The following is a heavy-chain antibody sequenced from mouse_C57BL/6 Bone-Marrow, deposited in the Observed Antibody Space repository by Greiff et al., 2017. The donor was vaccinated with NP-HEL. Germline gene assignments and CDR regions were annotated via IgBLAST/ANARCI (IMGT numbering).Heavy chain of an antibody. CDR1: GYTFTSYW. Sequence: QVQLQQPGAELVKPGASVKMSCKASGYTFTSYWITWVKQRPGQGLEWIGDIYPGSGSTNYNEKFKSKATLTVDTSSSTAYMQLSSLTSEDSAVYYCARNPLYSYYAMDYWGRGTSVTVSS. J-gene: IGHJ4*01. CDR3: ARNPLYSYYAMDY. V-gene: IGHV1-55*01. CDR2: IYPGSGST. D-gene: IGHD2-1*01.